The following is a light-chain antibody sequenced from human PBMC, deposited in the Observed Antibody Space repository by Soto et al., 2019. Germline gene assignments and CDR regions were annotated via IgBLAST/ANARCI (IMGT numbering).Light chain of an antibody. J-gene: IGLJ1*01. CDR3: TAYKSDNRNYV. V-gene: IGLV2-14*01. CDR2: EVS. CDR1: SSDVGAYNS. Sequence: QSALTQPASVSGSPGQSITISCTGTSSDVGAYNSVSWYQQHPGKAPKLMIYEVSHRPSGVSNLFSGSKSATTASLTISGLQADDEAHYYCTAYKSDNRNYVFGTGTKLTVL.